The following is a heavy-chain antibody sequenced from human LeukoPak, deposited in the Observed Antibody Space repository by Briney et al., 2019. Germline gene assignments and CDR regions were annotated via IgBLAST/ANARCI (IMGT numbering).Heavy chain of an antibody. Sequence: SETLSLTCAVYGGSFSGYYWSWIRQPPGKGLEWIGEINHSGSTNYNPSLKSRVTISVDTSKNQFSLKLSSVTAADTTVYYCARFYDILTGYSIGNWFDPWGQGTLVTVSS. J-gene: IGHJ5*02. V-gene: IGHV4-34*01. D-gene: IGHD3-9*01. CDR1: GGSFSGYY. CDR2: INHSGST. CDR3: ARFYDILTGYSIGNWFDP.